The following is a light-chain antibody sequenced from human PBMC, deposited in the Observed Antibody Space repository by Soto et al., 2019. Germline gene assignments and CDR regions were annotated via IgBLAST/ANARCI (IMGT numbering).Light chain of an antibody. J-gene: IGKJ1*01. CDR3: MQALQTPA. Sequence: DIVMTQSPLSLPVTPGEPASISCRSSQSLLHTNGYNYLDWYLQKPGQSPQLLIYMGSNRASGVPDRFSGSGSGTDFTLKISRVEAEDVGIYYCMQALQTPAFGQGTTV. CDR2: MGS. V-gene: IGKV2-28*01. CDR1: QSLLHTNGYNY.